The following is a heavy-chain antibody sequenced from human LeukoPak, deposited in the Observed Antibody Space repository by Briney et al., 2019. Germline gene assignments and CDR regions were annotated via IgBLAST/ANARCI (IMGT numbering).Heavy chain of an antibody. J-gene: IGHJ4*02. CDR2: IIPIFGTA. CDR3: ASRQTRPQYYYDSSGYLGD. D-gene: IGHD3-22*01. V-gene: IGHV1-69*05. CDR1: GGTFSSYA. Sequence: ASVKVSCKASGGTFSSYAISWVRQAPGQGLEWMGGIIPIFGTANYAQKFQGRVTITTDESTSTAYMELSSLRSEDTAVYYCASRQTRPQYYYDSSGYLGDWGQGTLVTVSS.